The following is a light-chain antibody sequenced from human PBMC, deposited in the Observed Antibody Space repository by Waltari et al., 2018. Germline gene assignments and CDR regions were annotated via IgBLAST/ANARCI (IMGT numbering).Light chain of an antibody. CDR1: QGISSY. V-gene: IGKV1-27*01. CDR3: QNFNSAPYS. Sequence: IRMTQSPSSLSASTGDRVTITCRASQGISSYLAWYQQKPGKVPELLIFGASTLQSGVPSRFSGSGSGTDFTLTISSLQPEDVATYFCQNFNSAPYSFGRGTKVEI. CDR2: GAS. J-gene: IGKJ2*03.